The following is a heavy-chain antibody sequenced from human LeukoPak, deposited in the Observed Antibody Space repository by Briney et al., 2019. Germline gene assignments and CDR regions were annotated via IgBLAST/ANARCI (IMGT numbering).Heavy chain of an antibody. D-gene: IGHD5-18*01. V-gene: IGHV4-59*01. Sequence: SETLSLTCTVSGGSISSYYWSWIRQPPGKGLEWIGYIYYSGSTNYNPSLKSRVTISVDTSKNQFSLKLSSVTAADTAVYYCARRGHSYGHAFDIWGQGTMVTVSS. CDR2: IYYSGST. CDR1: GGSISSYY. CDR3: ARRGHSYGHAFDI. J-gene: IGHJ3*02.